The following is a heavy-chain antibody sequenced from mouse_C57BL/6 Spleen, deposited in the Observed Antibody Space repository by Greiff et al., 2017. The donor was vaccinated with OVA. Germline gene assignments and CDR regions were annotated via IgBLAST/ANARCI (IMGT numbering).Heavy chain of an antibody. D-gene: IGHD2-4*01. CDR1: GFTFSSYG. CDR2: ISSGGSYT. Sequence: EVNVVESGGDLVKPGGSLKLSCAASGFTFSSYGMSWVRQTPDKRLEWVATISSGGSYTYYPDSVKGRFTISRDNAKNTLYLQMSSLKSEDTAMYYCARQGDYDVPYYFDYWGQGTTLTVSS. CDR3: ARQGDYDVPYYFDY. V-gene: IGHV5-6*01. J-gene: IGHJ2*01.